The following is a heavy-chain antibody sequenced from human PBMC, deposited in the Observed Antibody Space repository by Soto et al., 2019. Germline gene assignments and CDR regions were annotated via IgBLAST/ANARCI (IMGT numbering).Heavy chain of an antibody. J-gene: IGHJ4*02. CDR3: ARGEWELSY. Sequence: QVQLVQSGAEVEKPGASVKVSCKASGYTFTSYDINWVRQAAGQGPEWMGWMSPNSGNTGYAQKFQGRVTMTRDTFISTAFLELTSLTSEDTAVYYCARGEWELSYWGQGTPVTVSS. V-gene: IGHV1-8*01. CDR2: MSPNSGNT. D-gene: IGHD1-26*01. CDR1: GYTFTSYD.